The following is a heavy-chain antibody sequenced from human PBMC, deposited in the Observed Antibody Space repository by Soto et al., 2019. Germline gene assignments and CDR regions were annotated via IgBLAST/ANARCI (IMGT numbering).Heavy chain of an antibody. CDR2: ISAYNGNT. J-gene: IGHJ4*02. CDR1: CFHLYSLG. CDR3: AGEYYGDYSDY. Sequence: AFGEVSWKGFCFHLYSLGNRRVRQAPGQGLEWMGWISAYNGNTNYAQKLQGRVTMTTDTSTSTAYMELRSLRSDDTAVYYCAGEYYGDYSDYWGQGTLVTVSS. D-gene: IGHD4-17*01. V-gene: IGHV1-18*01.